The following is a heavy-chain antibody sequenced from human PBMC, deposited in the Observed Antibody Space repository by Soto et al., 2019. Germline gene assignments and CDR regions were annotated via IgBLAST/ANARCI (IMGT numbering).Heavy chain of an antibody. CDR1: GGSISSSSYY. V-gene: IGHV4-39*01. D-gene: IGHD6-13*01. J-gene: IGHJ1*01. CDR3: ASSSTIAGTEYFQH. Sequence: SETLSLTCTVSGGSISSSSYYWGWIRQPPGKGLEWIGSIYYSGSTYYNPSLKSRVTISVDTSKNQFSLKLSSVTAADTAVYYCASSSTIAGTEYFQHWGQGTLVTVSS. CDR2: IYYSGST.